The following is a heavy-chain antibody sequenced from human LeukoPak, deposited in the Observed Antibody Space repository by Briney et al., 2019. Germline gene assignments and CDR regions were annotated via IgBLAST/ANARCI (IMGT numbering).Heavy chain of an antibody. CDR2: ISGSGGHT. D-gene: IGHD2-15*01. CDR3: AKDTVAVVVAARGFDS. V-gene: IGHV3-23*01. Sequence: GGSLRLSCAASGFTFSNYALSWVRQAPGKGLEWVSSISGSGGHTYYADSVKGRFTISRDNAKNSLYLQMNSLGTEDAALYYCAKDTVAVVVAARGFDSWGQGTLVTVSS. CDR1: GFTFSNYA. J-gene: IGHJ4*02.